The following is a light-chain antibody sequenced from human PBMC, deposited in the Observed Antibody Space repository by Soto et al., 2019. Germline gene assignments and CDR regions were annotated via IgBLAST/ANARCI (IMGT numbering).Light chain of an antibody. CDR3: QQSYSTPPWT. CDR1: QSISSY. CDR2: AAS. V-gene: IGKV1-39*01. Sequence: DIQMTQSPSSLSASVGDRVTITCRASQSISSYLNWYQQKPGKAPKLLIYAASSLQSGVPSRFSGSGSGTDFTLTISSLQPEDSATYYCQQSYSTPPWTFGQGTKVDTK. J-gene: IGKJ1*01.